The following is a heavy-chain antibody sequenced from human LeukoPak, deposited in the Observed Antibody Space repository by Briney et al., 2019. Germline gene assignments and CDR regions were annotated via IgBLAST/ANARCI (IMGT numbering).Heavy chain of an antibody. D-gene: IGHD3-3*01. CDR1: GFTFSNAW. CDR3: AKVKSNYDFWSGFDY. CDR2: IKSKTDGGTT. Sequence: GGSLRLSCAASGFTFSNAWMSWVRQAPGKGLEWVGRIKSKTDGGTTDYAAPVKGRFTISRDNSKNTLYLQMKSLRAEDTAVYYCAKVKSNYDFWSGFDYWSQGTLVTVSS. J-gene: IGHJ4*02. V-gene: IGHV3-15*01.